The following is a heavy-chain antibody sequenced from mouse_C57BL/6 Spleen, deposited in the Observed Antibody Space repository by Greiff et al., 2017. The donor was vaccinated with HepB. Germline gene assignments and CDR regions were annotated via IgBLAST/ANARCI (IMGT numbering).Heavy chain of an antibody. J-gene: IGHJ4*01. D-gene: IGHD2-4*01. Sequence: QVQLQQPGAELVKPGASVKLSCKASGYNFTSYWMHWVKQRPGRGREWIGRSDPNRGGTKYNEKVKSKDTRTVEKPSSTDYMQLSSLTSEEPAVYDCALYDYGENYAMDYWGQGTSVTVSS. CDR2: SDPNRGGT. CDR3: ALYDYGENYAMDY. V-gene: IGHV1-72*01. CDR1: GYNFTSYW.